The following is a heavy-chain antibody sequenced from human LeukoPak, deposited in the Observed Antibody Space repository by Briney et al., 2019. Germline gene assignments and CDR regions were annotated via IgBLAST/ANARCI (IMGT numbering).Heavy chain of an antibody. V-gene: IGHV1-18*01. CDR3: ARGPHGRIYDILTGFDY. J-gene: IGHJ4*02. D-gene: IGHD3-9*01. CDR1: GYTFTSYG. Sequence: SVKVSCKASGYTFTSYGISWVRQAPGQGLEWMGWISAYNGNTNYAQKLQGRVTMTTDTSTSTAYMELRSLRSDDTAVYYCARGPHGRIYDILTGFDYWGQGTLVTVSS. CDR2: ISAYNGNT.